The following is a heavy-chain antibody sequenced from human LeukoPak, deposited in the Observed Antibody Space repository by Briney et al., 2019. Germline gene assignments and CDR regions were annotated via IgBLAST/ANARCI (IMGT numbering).Heavy chain of an antibody. V-gene: IGHV1-69*13. D-gene: IGHD1-26*01. Sequence: ASVKVSCKASGGTFSSYAISWVRQAPGQGLEWMGGIIPIFGTANYAQKFQGRVTITADESTSTDYMELSSLRSEDTAVYCCANGRASHNWFDPWGQGTLVTVSS. J-gene: IGHJ5*02. CDR1: GGTFSSYA. CDR2: IIPIFGTA. CDR3: ANGRASHNWFDP.